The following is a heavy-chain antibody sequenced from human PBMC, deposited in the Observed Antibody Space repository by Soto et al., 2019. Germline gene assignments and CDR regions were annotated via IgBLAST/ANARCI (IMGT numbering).Heavy chain of an antibody. CDR2: INHSGST. J-gene: IGHJ6*02. CDR1: GGSFSGYY. CDR3: ARGRGGATRYYYGMDV. V-gene: IGHV4-34*01. D-gene: IGHD1-26*01. Sequence: SETLSLTCAVYGGSFSGYYWSWIRQPPGKGLEWIGEINHSGSTNYNPSLKSRVTISVDTPKNQFSLKLSSVTAADTAVYYCARGRGGATRYYYGMDVWGQGTTVTVSS.